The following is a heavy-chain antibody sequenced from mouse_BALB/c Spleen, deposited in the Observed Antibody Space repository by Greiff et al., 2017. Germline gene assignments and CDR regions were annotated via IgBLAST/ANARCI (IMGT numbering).Heavy chain of an antibody. CDR2: IDPSDSET. CDR3: ARDYRYERGNYYAMDY. CDR1: GYSFTSYW. J-gene: IGHJ4*01. D-gene: IGHD2-14*01. V-gene: IGHV1S127*01. Sequence: QVQLQQSGPQLVRPGASVKISCKASGYSFTSYWMHWVKQRPGQGLEWIGMIDPSDSETRLNQKFKDKATLTVDKSSSTAYMQLSSPTSEDSAVYYCARDYRYERGNYYAMDYWGQGTSVTVSS.